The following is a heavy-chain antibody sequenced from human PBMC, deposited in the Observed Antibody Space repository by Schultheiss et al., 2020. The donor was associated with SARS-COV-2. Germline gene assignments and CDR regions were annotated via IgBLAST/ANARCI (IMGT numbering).Heavy chain of an antibody. CDR1: GFTFSSYA. J-gene: IGHJ4*02. Sequence: GGSLRLSCAASGFTFSSYAMSWVRQAPGKGLEWVSAISGSGGSTYYADSVKGRFTISRDNSKNTVYLQMNGLRAEDTAVYYCAKVPYDTSGYYYFDYWGQGTLVTVSS. D-gene: IGHD3-22*01. CDR3: AKVPYDTSGYYYFDY. V-gene: IGHV3-23*01. CDR2: ISGSGGST.